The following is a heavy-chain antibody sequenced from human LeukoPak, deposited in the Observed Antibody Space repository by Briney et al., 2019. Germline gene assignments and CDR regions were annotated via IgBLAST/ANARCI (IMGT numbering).Heavy chain of an antibody. CDR3: VRGDGWFGELLNFDY. CDR2: ISSSSTRK. D-gene: IGHD3-10*01. Sequence: GGSLRLSCAASGFTFSAYNMNWVRQAPGQGLEWVSSISSSSTRKYYADSAKGRFTISRDNAKNSLYLQMNSLRDEDTAVYYCVRGDGWFGELLNFDYWGQGTLVTVSS. CDR1: GFTFSAYN. J-gene: IGHJ4*02. V-gene: IGHV3-48*02.